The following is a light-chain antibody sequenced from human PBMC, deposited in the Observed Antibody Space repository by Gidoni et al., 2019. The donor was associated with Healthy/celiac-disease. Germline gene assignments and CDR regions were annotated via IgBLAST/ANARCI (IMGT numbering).Light chain of an antibody. CDR2: GAS. CDR3: QQYGSSPPKYT. J-gene: IGKJ2*01. Sequence: IVLTQSPGTLSLSPGERATLSCRASQSVSSSYLAWYQQKPGQAPRLLIYGASSRATGIPDRFSGSGSGTDFTLTISRLEPEDFAGYYCQQYGSSPPKYTFGQGTKLEIK. V-gene: IGKV3-20*01. CDR1: QSVSSSY.